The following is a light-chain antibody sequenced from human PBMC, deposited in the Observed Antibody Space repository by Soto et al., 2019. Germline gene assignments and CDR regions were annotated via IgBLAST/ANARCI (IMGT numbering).Light chain of an antibody. CDR3: QQYGDYNSPRYS. V-gene: IGKV3-20*01. CDR2: ATS. CDR1: QSVSSNY. J-gene: IGKJ2*03. Sequence: EIVLTQSPGTLSLSPGERVTLSCRASQSVSSNYLAWYQQKPGQAPRLLIYATSSRATGTPDRFSGSGSGTDFTLTLTRREPEDFAMYYCQQYGDYNSPRYSFGEGTRLEI.